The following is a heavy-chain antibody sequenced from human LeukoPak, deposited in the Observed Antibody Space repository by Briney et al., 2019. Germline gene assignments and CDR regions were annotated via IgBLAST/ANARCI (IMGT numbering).Heavy chain of an antibody. CDR3: ARGRRYDFWSGFYDIDY. CDR2: INHSGST. Sequence: SETLSLTCTVYGGSFSGYYWSWIRQPPGKGLEWIGEINHSGSTNYNPSLKSRVTISVDTSKNQFSLKLSSVTAADTAVYYCARGRRYDFWSGFYDIDYWGQGTLVTVSS. J-gene: IGHJ4*02. CDR1: GGSFSGYY. V-gene: IGHV4-34*01. D-gene: IGHD3-3*01.